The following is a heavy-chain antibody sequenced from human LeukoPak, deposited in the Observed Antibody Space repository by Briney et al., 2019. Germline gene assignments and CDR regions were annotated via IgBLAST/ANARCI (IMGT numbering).Heavy chain of an antibody. CDR3: ARVVSGSYHDFDY. V-gene: IGHV3-7*01. Sequence: GGSLRLSCAGSGFTFSSYWMSWVRQAPGKGLEWVANIKQDGSEKYYVDSVKGRFTISRDNAKNSLYLQMNSLRAEDTAVYYCARVVSGSYHDFDYWGQGTLVTVSS. CDR2: IKQDGSEK. D-gene: IGHD1-26*01. J-gene: IGHJ4*02. CDR1: GFTFSSYW.